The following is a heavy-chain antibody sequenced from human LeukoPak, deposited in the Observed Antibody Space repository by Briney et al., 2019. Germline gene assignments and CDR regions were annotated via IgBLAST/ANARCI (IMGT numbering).Heavy chain of an antibody. V-gene: IGHV1-2*02. CDR2: INPNGGGT. D-gene: IGHD3-10*01. Sequence: EASVKVSCKASGYTFTGYYMHWVRQAPGQGLEWMGWINPNGGGTNYAQKFQGRVTMTRDTSISTAYMELSRLRSDDTAVYYCARDGWFGVDYYMDVWGKGTTVTISS. J-gene: IGHJ6*03. CDR1: GYTFTGYY. CDR3: ARDGWFGVDYYMDV.